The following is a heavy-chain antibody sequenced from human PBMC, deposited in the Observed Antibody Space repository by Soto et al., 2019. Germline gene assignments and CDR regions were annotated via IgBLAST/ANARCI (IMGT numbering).Heavy chain of an antibody. CDR2: IYPGDSDT. CDR1: GYNFSNYW. V-gene: IGHV5-51*01. Sequence: EVQLVQSGAEVKKPGESLKISCKGSGYNFSNYWIAWVRQMSGKGLEWMGVIYPGDSDTRYSPSFQGQVTISADKSTSTAYLQWSSLKASDTAMYYCARQKYFDSWGQGTLVTVSS. CDR3: ARQKYFDS. J-gene: IGHJ4*02.